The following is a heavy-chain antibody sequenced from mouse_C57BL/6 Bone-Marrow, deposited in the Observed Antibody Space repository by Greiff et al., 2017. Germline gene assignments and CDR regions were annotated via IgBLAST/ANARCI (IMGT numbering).Heavy chain of an antibody. CDR1: GFTFSSYA. Sequence: DVKLVESGGGLVKPGGSLKLSCAASGFTFSSYAMSWVRQTPEKRLEWVATISDGGSYTYYPDNVKGRFTISRDNAKNNLYLQMRHLKSEDTAMYYCARDPSPGYYGSSYYFDYWGQGTTLTVSS. V-gene: IGHV5-4*01. CDR2: ISDGGSYT. J-gene: IGHJ2*01. CDR3: ARDPSPGYYGSSYYFDY. D-gene: IGHD1-1*01.